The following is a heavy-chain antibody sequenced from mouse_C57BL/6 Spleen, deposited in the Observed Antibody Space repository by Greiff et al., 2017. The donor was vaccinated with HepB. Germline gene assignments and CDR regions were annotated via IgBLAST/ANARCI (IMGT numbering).Heavy chain of an antibody. Sequence: EVKLVESGGGLVQPGGSLKLSCAASGFTFSDYYMYWVRQTPEKRLEWVAYLSNGGGSTYYPDTVKGRVTISRDNAKNTLYLQMSRLKSEDTAMYYGARRGNSGAMDYWGQGTSVTVSS. CDR1: GFTFSDYY. V-gene: IGHV5-12*01. J-gene: IGHJ4*01. CDR3: ARRGNSGAMDY. D-gene: IGHD3-1*01. CDR2: LSNGGGST.